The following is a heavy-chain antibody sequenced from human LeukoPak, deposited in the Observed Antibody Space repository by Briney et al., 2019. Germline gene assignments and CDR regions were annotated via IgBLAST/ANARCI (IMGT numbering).Heavy chain of an antibody. CDR1: GYTFTGYS. Sequence: ASVKLSCKASGYTFTGYSMHWVRQAPGQGLEWMGWINPNSGGTNYAQKFQGRVTMTRDTSISTAYMELSRLRSDDTAVYYCARDLAAADPDYYYYYMDVWGKGTTVTVSS. J-gene: IGHJ6*03. D-gene: IGHD6-13*01. CDR2: INPNSGGT. CDR3: ARDLAAADPDYYYYYMDV. V-gene: IGHV1-2*02.